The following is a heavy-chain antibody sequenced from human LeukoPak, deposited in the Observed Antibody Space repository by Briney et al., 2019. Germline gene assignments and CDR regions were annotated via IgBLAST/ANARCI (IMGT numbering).Heavy chain of an antibody. J-gene: IGHJ4*02. CDR3: AKSSSGGTDFDY. Sequence: GGSLRLSCAASGFTFSSYAMSWVRQAPGKGLEWVSAISGSGGSTYYAGSVKGRFTISRDNSKNTLYLQMNSLRAEDTAVYYCAKSSSGGTDFDYWGQGTLVTVSS. CDR1: GFTFSSYA. CDR2: ISGSGGST. D-gene: IGHD3-22*01. V-gene: IGHV3-23*01.